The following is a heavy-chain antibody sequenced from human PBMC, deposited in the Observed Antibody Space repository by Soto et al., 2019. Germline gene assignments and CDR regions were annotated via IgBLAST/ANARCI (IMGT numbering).Heavy chain of an antibody. CDR1: GGSISSSSYY. V-gene: IGHV4-39*01. D-gene: IGHD6-13*01. CDR2: IYYSGST. J-gene: IGHJ5*02. Sequence: SETLSLTCTVSGGSISSSSYYWGWIRQPPGKGLEWIGSIYYSGSTYYNPSLKSRVTISVDTSKNQFSLKLSSVTAADTAVYYCARRGPYSSSWYGWFDPWGQGTLVTVSS. CDR3: ARRGPYSSSWYGWFDP.